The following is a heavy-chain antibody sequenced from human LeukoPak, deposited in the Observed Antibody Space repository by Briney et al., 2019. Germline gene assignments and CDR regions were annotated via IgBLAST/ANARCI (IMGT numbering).Heavy chain of an antibody. CDR1: GYTFTSYY. CDR2: INPNSGGT. D-gene: IGHD1-1*01. V-gene: IGHV1-2*02. J-gene: IGHJ4*02. CDR3: ARVAYRKGYYFDY. Sequence: ASVKVSCKASGYTFTSYYMHWVRQAPGQGLEWMGWINPNSGGTNYAQKFQGRVTMTRDTSISTAYMELSRLRSDDTAVYYCARVAYRKGYYFDYWGQGTLVTVSS.